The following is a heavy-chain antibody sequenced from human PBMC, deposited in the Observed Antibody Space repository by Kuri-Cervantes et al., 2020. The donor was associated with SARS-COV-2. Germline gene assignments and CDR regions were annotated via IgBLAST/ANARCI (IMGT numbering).Heavy chain of an antibody. J-gene: IGHJ2*01. D-gene: IGHD1-26*01. V-gene: IGHV3-23*01. CDR1: GFTFSSYA. Sequence: GGSLRLSCAASGFTFSSYAMSWVRQAPGKGLEWVSTISGSGGSTYYADSVKGRFTISRDNSKNTLYLQMNSLRAEDTAVYYCAKAPRWGTVWPRVGYFDLWGCGTLVTVSS. CDR2: ISGSGGST. CDR3: AKAPRWGTVWPRVGYFDL.